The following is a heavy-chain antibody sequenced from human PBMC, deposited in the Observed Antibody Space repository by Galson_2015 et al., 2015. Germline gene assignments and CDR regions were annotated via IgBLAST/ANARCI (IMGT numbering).Heavy chain of an antibody. J-gene: IGHJ3*01. CDR3: VKDKISGHSSTRGTFDF. CDR1: GFTFDESA. V-gene: IGHV3-9*03. Sequence: SLRLSCAASGFTFDESAMHWVRQAPGKGLQWVAGISWNGSLMDYAEFVEGRFTISRDNAKNSLDLQMNSLRPDDMALYYCVKDKISGHSSTRGTFDFWGQGTMLTVSS. CDR2: ISWNGSLM. D-gene: IGHD2-2*01.